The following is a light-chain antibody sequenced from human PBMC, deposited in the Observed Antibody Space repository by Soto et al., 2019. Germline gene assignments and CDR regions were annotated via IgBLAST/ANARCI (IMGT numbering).Light chain of an antibody. CDR3: CSYAGSSTWV. Sequence: QSALTQPASVSGSPGQSITISCTGTSSDVGSYNLVSWYQQHPGKAPKVMIYEGSKRPSGVSNRFSGSKSGNTASLTISGLQGEDEADYYCCSYAGSSTWVFGGGTKVTVL. J-gene: IGLJ3*02. V-gene: IGLV2-23*01. CDR2: EGS. CDR1: SSDVGSYNL.